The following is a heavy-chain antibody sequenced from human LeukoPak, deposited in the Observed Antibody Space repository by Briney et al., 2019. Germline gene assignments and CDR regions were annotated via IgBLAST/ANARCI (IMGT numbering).Heavy chain of an antibody. CDR1: GGSMSSYY. D-gene: IGHD1-20*01. J-gene: IGHJ4*02. Sequence: SETLSLTCNVSGGSMSSYYWSWIRQPPGKGLEWIGYIYYSGSTNYNPSLNSRVTISVDTSKNQFSLKLSSVTAADTAVYYCARGRYNWNYWGQGILVTVSS. CDR2: IYYSGST. CDR3: ARGRYNWNY. V-gene: IGHV4-59*01.